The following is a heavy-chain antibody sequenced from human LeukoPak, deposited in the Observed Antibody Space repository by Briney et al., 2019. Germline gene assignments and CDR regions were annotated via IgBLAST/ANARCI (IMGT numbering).Heavy chain of an antibody. V-gene: IGHV4-39*07. CDR1: GGSISSSSYY. Sequence: SETLSLTCTVSGGSISSSSYYWGWIRQPPGKGLEWIGSIYYSGSTYYNPSLKSRVIISVDTSKNQFSLKLSSVTAADTAVYYCAKDYAVVLHAFDIWGQGTMVTVSS. CDR2: IYYSGST. D-gene: IGHD2-2*01. J-gene: IGHJ3*02. CDR3: AKDYAVVLHAFDI.